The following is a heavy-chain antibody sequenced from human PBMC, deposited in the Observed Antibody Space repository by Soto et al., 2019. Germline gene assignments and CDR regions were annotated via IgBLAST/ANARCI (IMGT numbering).Heavy chain of an antibody. CDR3: ARNLMDYDILTGCYMAYYFDY. CDR1: GYTFTSYA. D-gene: IGHD3-9*01. V-gene: IGHV1-3*01. CDR2: INAGNGNT. Sequence: QVQLVQSGAEVKKPGASVKVSCKASGYTFTSYAMHWVRQAPGQRLEWMGWINAGNGNTKYSQKFQGRVTITRDTSASTAYMELSSLRSEDTAVYYCARNLMDYDILTGCYMAYYFDYWGQGTLVTVSS. J-gene: IGHJ4*02.